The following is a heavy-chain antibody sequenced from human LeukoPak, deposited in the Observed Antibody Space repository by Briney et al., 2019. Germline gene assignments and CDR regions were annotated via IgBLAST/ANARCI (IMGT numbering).Heavy chain of an antibody. CDR2: IKPDGTTK. CDR3: ARSIPYGTTWYGRSDY. J-gene: IGHJ4*02. Sequence: PGGSLRLPCAASGFPFSSYSMTWVRQAPGKGLEWVANIKPDGTTKFYVDSVKGRFTISRANALNSLYLQMNSLRAEDTAIYYCARSIPYGTTWYGRSDYWGQGTLVTVSS. V-gene: IGHV3-7*03. CDR1: GFPFSSYS. D-gene: IGHD6-13*01.